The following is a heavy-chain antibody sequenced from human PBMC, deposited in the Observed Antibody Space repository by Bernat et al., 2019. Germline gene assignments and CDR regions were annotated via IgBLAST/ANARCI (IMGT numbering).Heavy chain of an antibody. CDR1: GYTLTELS. D-gene: IGHD3-9*01. J-gene: IGHJ3*02. V-gene: IGHV1-24*01. Sequence: QVQLVQSGAEVKKPGASVKVSCKVSGYTLTELSMHWVRQAPGKGLEWMGGFDPEDGETIYAQKFQGTVTVDEAKTKYTAYMELRSVRYEDVAVYDCAIQYYDSWAGYQDAFDIWGQGTMVTVSS. CDR2: FDPEDGET. CDR3: AIQYYDSWAGYQDAFDI.